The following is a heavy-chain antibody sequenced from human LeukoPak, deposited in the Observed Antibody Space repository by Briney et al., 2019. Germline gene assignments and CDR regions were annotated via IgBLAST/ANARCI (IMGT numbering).Heavy chain of an antibody. J-gene: IGHJ4*02. CDR3: ATDPGVVTPGY. CDR1: GGSISSGTYY. V-gene: IGHV4-61*09. D-gene: IGHD4-23*01. Sequence: SETQSLTCTVSGGSISSGTYYWSWIRQPAGKGLEWIGHIYTSGRTDYNPSLKSRVTISMDKSKNQFSLKVTSVTAADTAVYYCATDPGVVTPGYWGQGTLVSVSS. CDR2: IYTSGRT.